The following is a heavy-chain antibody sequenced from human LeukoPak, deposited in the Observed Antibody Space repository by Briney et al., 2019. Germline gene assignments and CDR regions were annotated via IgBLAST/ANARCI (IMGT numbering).Heavy chain of an antibody. Sequence: GGSLRLSCAASGFTFSSYSMNWVRQAPGKGLEWVSSISSSSSYIYYADSVKGRFTISRDNAKNSLYLQMNSLRAEDTAVYYCAREASSSLRPDIWGQGTMVTVSS. D-gene: IGHD6-6*01. CDR3: AREASSSLRPDI. J-gene: IGHJ3*02. V-gene: IGHV3-21*01. CDR1: GFTFSSYS. CDR2: ISSSSSYI.